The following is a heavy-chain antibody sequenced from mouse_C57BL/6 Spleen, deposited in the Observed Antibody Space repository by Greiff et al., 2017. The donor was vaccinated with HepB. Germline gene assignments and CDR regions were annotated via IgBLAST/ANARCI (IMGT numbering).Heavy chain of an antibody. J-gene: IGHJ3*01. CDR2: IRSKSNNYAT. V-gene: IGHV10-1*01. D-gene: IGHD1-1*01. CDR3: VSPTDLNGSSPFAY. Sequence: EVQRVESGGGLVQPKGSLKLSCAASGFSFNTYAMNWVRQAPGKGLEWVARIRSKSNNYATYYADSVKDRFTISRDDSESMLYLQMNNLKTEDTAMYYCVSPTDLNGSSPFAYWGQGTLVTVSA. CDR1: GFSFNTYA.